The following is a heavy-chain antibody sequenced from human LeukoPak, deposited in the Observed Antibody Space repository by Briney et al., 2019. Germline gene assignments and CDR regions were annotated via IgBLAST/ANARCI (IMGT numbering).Heavy chain of an antibody. CDR2: IYYSGST. Sequence: SETLSLTCTVSGGSISSYYWSWIRQPPGEGLEWIGYIYYSGSTNYNPSLTSRVTISVDTSKNQFSLKLSSVTAADTAVYYCARYGGYSSSWYVPYYYYGMDVWGQGTTVTVSS. CDR1: GGSISSYY. D-gene: IGHD6-13*01. J-gene: IGHJ6*02. V-gene: IGHV4-59*01. CDR3: ARYGGYSSSWYVPYYYYGMDV.